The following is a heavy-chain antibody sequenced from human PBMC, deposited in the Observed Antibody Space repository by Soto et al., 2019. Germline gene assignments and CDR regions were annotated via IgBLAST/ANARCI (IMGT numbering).Heavy chain of an antibody. J-gene: IGHJ6*02. CDR1: GFTFSSYA. V-gene: IGHV3-23*01. D-gene: IGHD2-2*01. Sequence: EVQLLESGGGLVQPGGSLRLSCAASGFTFSSYAMSWVRQAPGKGLEWVSAISGSGGSTYYADSVKGRFTISRDNSKNTLYLQMNSLRAEDTAVYYCAKPQRGWVVPAAYYYYYGMDVWGQGTTVTVSS. CDR2: ISGSGGST. CDR3: AKPQRGWVVPAAYYYYYGMDV.